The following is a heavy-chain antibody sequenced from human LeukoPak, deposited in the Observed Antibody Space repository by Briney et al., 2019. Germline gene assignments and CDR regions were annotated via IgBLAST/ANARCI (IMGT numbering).Heavy chain of an antibody. CDR1: GGSISSGGYS. V-gene: IGHV4-30-2*01. J-gene: IGHJ2*01. CDR2: IYHSGST. Sequence: PSETLSLTCAVSGGSISSGGYSWSWIRQPPGKGLEWIGYIYHSGSTYYNPSLKSRVTISVDRSKNRFSLKLSSVTAADTAVYYCARAKASHYWYFDLWGRGTLVTVSS. CDR3: ARAKASHYWYFDL.